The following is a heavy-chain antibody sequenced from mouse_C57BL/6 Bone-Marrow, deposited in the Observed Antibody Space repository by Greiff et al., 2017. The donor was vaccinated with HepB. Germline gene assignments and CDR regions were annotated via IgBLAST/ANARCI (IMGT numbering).Heavy chain of an antibody. CDR2: IDPENGDT. D-gene: IGHD2-5*01. CDR1: GFNIKDDY. CDR3: TTYGYSNYYDMDY. Sequence: VQLQQSGAELVRPGASVKLSCTASGFNIKDDYMHWVKQRPEQGLEWIGWIDPENGDTEYASKFQGKATITADTSSNTAYLQLSSLTSEDTAVYYCTTYGYSNYYDMDYWGQGTSVTVSS. J-gene: IGHJ4*01. V-gene: IGHV14-4*01.